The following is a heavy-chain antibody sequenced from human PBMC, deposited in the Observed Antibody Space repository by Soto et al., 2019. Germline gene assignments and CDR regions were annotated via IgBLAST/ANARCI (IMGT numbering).Heavy chain of an antibody. CDR3: AREAGILTSTFFDY. V-gene: IGHV4-59*01. D-gene: IGHD1-1*01. Sequence: SETLSLTCSVSGASIRSYSWSWIRQSPGKGLEWIGYMSFSGTTNYSPSLKSRVTISEDTSENELYLTLSSVTAADTAVYYCAREAGILTSTFFDYWGQGSLVTVSS. CDR1: GASIRSYS. J-gene: IGHJ4*02. CDR2: MSFSGTT.